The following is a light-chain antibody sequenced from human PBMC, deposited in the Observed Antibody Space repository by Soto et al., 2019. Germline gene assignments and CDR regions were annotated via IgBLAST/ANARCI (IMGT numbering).Light chain of an antibody. J-gene: IGKJ2*01. V-gene: IGKV3-15*01. Sequence: EVVMTQSPATLYVSPGERVTLSCRASQAVGYNLAWYQHKPGQAPRLLIYGASTRVTGIPTRFRGSGSGTGLTLAISCLQCEDFALYYCQQSYTLGQGTKLEIK. CDR3: QQSYT. CDR2: GAS. CDR1: QAVGYN.